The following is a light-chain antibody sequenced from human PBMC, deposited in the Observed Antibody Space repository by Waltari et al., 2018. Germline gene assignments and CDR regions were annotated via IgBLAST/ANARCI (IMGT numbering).Light chain of an antibody. CDR3: QQSHSAPPYT. J-gene: IGKJ2*01. CDR1: RSIHSY. CDR2: AAS. Sequence: DIQMTQSPSSLSASVGDRVTITCRASRSIHSYFSWYQHKPGKAPKLLIYAASTLQSGVPSRFSGSGSGTDFTLTISSLQPEDFATYYCQQSHSAPPYTFGQGTKLEIK. V-gene: IGKV1-39*01.